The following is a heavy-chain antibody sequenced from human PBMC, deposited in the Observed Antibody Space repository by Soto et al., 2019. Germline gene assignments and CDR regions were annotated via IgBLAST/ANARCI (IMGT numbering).Heavy chain of an antibody. CDR1: GGSFSGYY. Sequence: SETLSLTGAVYGGSFSGYYWSWIRQPPGKGLEWIGEINHSGITNYNPYLKSRVTISVETSKNQFSLKLRSVTAADTSVYYWARGKADRGYSYGLFFRYGWFDPLGQGTLVAVSP. D-gene: IGHD5-18*01. CDR2: INHSGIT. J-gene: IGHJ5*02. V-gene: IGHV4-34*01. CDR3: ARGKADRGYSYGLFFRYGWFDP.